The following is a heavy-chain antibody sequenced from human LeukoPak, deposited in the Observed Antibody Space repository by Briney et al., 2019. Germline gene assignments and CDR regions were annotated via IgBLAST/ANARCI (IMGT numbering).Heavy chain of an antibody. V-gene: IGHV3-23*01. CDR2: ISGSGGST. J-gene: IGHJ3*02. Sequence: GGSLRLSCAASGFTFSSYGMSWVRQAPGKGLEWVSAISGSGGSTYYADSVKGRFTISRDNSKNTLYLQMNSLRAEDTAVYYCARDHGATRYYNAFDIWGQGTMVTVSS. CDR3: ARDHGATRYYNAFDI. CDR1: GFTFSSYG. D-gene: IGHD1-26*01.